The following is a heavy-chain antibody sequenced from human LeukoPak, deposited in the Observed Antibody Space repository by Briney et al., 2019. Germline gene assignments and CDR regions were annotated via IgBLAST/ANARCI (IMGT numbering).Heavy chain of an antibody. V-gene: IGHV4-34*01. CDR1: GGTFSGYY. D-gene: IGHD6-13*01. CDR3: ARRPYSSSWPFNY. CDR2: INHSGGST. J-gene: IGHJ4*02. Sequence: SETLSLTCAVYGGTFSGYYWSWIRQPPGKGLEWIGEINHSGGSTNYNPSLKSRVTISVDTSKNQFSLKVSSVTAADTAVYYCARRPYSSSWPFNYCGQGTVVTVSS.